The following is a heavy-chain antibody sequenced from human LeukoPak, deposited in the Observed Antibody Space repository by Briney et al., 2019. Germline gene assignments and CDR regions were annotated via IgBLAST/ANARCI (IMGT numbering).Heavy chain of an antibody. D-gene: IGHD3-22*01. V-gene: IGHV3-11*01. Sequence: GGSLRLSCAASGFTFSDYYMSWIRQAPGKGLEWVSYISSSGSTIYYADSVKGRFTISRDNAKNSLYLQMNSLRAEDTAVYHCAREAYDSSGAHLDYWGQGTLVTVSS. J-gene: IGHJ4*02. CDR1: GFTFSDYY. CDR2: ISSSGSTI. CDR3: AREAYDSSGAHLDY.